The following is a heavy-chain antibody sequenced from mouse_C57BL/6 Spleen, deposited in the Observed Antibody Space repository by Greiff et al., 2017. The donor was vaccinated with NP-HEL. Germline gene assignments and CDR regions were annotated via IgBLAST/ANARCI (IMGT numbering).Heavy chain of an antibody. V-gene: IGHV1-52*01. CDR1: GYTFTSYW. CDR3: ARRSRDGRLLGWYFDV. D-gene: IGHD2-3*01. CDR2: IDPSDSET. Sequence: QVQLQQPGAELVRPGSSVKLSCKASGYTFTSYWMHWVKQRPIQGLEWIGNIDPSDSETHYNQKFKDKATLTVDKSSSTAYMQLSSLTSEDSAVYYCARRSRDGRLLGWYFDVWGTGTTVTVSS. J-gene: IGHJ1*03.